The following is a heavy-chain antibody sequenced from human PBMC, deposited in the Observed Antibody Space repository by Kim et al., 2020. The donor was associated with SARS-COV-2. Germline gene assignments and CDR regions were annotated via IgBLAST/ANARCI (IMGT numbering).Heavy chain of an antibody. CDR2: ISYSGNP. J-gene: IGHJ4*02. CDR1: GGSIRSGGKF. V-gene: IGHV4-31*03. Sequence: SETLSLTCSVFGGSIRSGGKFWTWIRQHPAKGLEWIGYISYSGNPHYSPSLRSRVSISLQTSENQFSLELTSVTAADTAVYYCARGQPLDYWGQGILVTV. D-gene: IGHD2-2*01. CDR3: ARGQPLDY.